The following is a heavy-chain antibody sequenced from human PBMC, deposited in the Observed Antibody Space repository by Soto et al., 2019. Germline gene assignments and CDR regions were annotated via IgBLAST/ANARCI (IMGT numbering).Heavy chain of an antibody. V-gene: IGHV4-59*12. CDR1: GDSINSYY. CDR2: IYYTGRT. CDR3: AGYSNSWSKYVKH. Sequence: SETLSLTCAVSGDSINSYYWNWIRQPPGKGLEWIGYIYYTGRTNYNPSLKSRVTISVDTSKNQFSLKLNSVIAADTAVYYCAGYSNSWSKYVKHWGRGSLVTVSS. J-gene: IGHJ1*01. D-gene: IGHD6-13*01.